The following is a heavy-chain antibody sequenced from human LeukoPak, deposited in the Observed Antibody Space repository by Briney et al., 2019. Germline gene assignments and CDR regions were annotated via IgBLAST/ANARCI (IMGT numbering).Heavy chain of an antibody. CDR2: INHSGST. J-gene: IGHJ6*02. CDR3: ARVLRYFDWLPPPRYKYGMDV. D-gene: IGHD3-9*01. Sequence: SETLSLTCAVYGGSFSGYYWSWIRQPPGKGLEWIGEINHSGSTNYNPSLKSRVTISVDASKNQFSLKLSSVTAADTAVYYCARVLRYFDWLPPPRYKYGMDVWGQGTTVTVSS. CDR1: GGSFSGYY. V-gene: IGHV4-34*01.